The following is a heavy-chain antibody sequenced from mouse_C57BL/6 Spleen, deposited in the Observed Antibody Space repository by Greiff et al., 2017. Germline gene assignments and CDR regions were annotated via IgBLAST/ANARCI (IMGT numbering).Heavy chain of an antibody. D-gene: IGHD3-2*02. V-gene: IGHV1-50*01. Sequence: VQLQESGAELVKPGASVKLSCKASGYTFTSYWMQWVKQRPGQGLEWIGEIDPSDSYTNYNQKFKGKATLTVDTSSSTAYMQLSSLTSEDSAVYYCARGKARDYWGQGTTLTVSS. J-gene: IGHJ2*01. CDR2: IDPSDSYT. CDR3: ARGKARDY. CDR1: GYTFTSYW.